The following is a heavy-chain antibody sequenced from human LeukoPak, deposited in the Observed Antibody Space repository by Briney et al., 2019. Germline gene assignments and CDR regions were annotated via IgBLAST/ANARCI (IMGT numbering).Heavy chain of an antibody. J-gene: IGHJ4*02. Sequence: GGSLRLSCAASGFTFKNSAMNWVRQAPGKGPEWVAVIRSSGRTTDYADSVKGRFTISRDNSNNTLFLQMIRLRAEDTAVYYCAKPPENVVGTSPFYFDSWGQGTLVSVSS. V-gene: IGHV3-23*01. CDR2: IRSSGRTT. D-gene: IGHD1-26*01. CDR1: GFTFKNSA. CDR3: AKPPENVVGTSPFYFDS.